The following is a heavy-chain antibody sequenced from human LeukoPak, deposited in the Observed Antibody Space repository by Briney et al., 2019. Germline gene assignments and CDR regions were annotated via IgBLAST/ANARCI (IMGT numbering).Heavy chain of an antibody. CDR2: ISYDGSNK. Sequence: GSLRLSCAASGFTFSSYAMHWVRQAPGKGLEWVAVISYDGSNKYYADSVKGRFTISRDNSKNTLYLQMNSLRAEDTATYYCAKGCYYDSSGYPIDYWGQGTLVTVSS. CDR3: AKGCYYDSSGYPIDY. D-gene: IGHD3-22*01. CDR1: GFTFSSYA. V-gene: IGHV3-30-3*01. J-gene: IGHJ4*02.